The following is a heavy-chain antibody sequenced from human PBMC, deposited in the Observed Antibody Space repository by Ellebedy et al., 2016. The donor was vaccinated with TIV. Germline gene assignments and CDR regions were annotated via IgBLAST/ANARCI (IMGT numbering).Heavy chain of an antibody. CDR2: FYPGESDV. D-gene: IGHD3-16*02. CDR1: GYSFTTYW. V-gene: IGHV5-51*01. J-gene: IGHJ4*02. Sequence: GESLKISCKGSGYSFTTYWIGWVRQMPGKGLEWVGIFYPGESDVRYSPSFQDQVTISVDKSVNTAYLQWSSLKASDTAMYYCARHPYRYRSFEGPYFDYWGQGTLVTVSS. CDR3: ARHPYRYRSFEGPYFDY.